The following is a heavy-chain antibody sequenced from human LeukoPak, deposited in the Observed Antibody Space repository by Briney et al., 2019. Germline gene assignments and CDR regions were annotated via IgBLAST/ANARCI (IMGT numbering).Heavy chain of an antibody. CDR2: ISYVGSNK. V-gene: IGHV3-30*18. CDR3: AKDRVLRYFDWLFDLDY. Sequence: GGSLRLSCAASGFTFSSYGMHWVRQAPGKGLEWVAVISYVGSNKYYADSVKGRFTISRDNSKNTLYLQMNSLRAEDTAVYYCAKDRVLRYFDWLFDLDYWGQGTLVTVSS. CDR1: GFTFSSYG. J-gene: IGHJ4*02. D-gene: IGHD3-9*01.